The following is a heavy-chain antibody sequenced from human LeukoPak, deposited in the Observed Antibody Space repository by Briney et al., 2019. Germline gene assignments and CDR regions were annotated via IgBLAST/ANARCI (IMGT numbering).Heavy chain of an antibody. V-gene: IGHV3-9*01. CDR3: AKDYYGDYSGWFDH. CDR1: GFTFDDYA. J-gene: IGHJ5*02. D-gene: IGHD4-17*01. CDR2: ISWNSGSI. Sequence: GRSLRLSCAASGFTFDDYAMHWVRQAPGKGLEGVSGISWNSGSIGYADSVKGRFTISRDNAKNSLYLQMNSLRAEDTALYYCAKDYYGDYSGWFDHWGQGTLVTVSS.